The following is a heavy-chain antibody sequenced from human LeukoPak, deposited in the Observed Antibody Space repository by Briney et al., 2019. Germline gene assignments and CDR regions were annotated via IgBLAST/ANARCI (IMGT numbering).Heavy chain of an antibody. V-gene: IGHV3-21*01. D-gene: IGHD6-13*01. CDR3: VRVEDWGAAGNRLDY. CDR2: ITSSSSSI. CDR1: GFAFSTYT. Sequence: GGSLRLSCAASGFAFSTYTMSWVRQAPGKGREWVSCITSSSSSISYADSVRGRFTISRDNAKNSLYLQMNSLRAEDTAVYSCVRVEDWGAAGNRLDYWGQGTLVTVSS. J-gene: IGHJ4*02.